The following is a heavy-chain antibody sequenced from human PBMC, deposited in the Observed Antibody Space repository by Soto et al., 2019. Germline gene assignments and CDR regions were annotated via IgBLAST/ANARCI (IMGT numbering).Heavy chain of an antibody. J-gene: IGHJ6*02. D-gene: IGHD6-13*01. Sequence: EVQLVESGGGLVQPGGSLRLSCAASGFTFSSYWMSWVRQAPVKGLEWVGNIKQDGSEKNYVDFVEGRFTISRDNAENSRYLQMNRRRSEDTAVYYCARIASAGRGWDVWGQGTTVVV. CDR2: IKQDGSEK. V-gene: IGHV3-7*01. CDR1: GFTFSSYW. CDR3: ARIASAGRGWDV.